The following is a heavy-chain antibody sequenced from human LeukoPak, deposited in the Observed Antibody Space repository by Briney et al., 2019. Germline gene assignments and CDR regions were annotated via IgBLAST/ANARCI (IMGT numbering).Heavy chain of an antibody. Sequence: GGSLRLPCAASGFTFSSYWMSWVCQAPGKGLEWVANIKQDGSEKYYVDSVKGRFTISRDNAKNSLYLQMNSLRAEDTAVYYCARDRFYSSGNDAFDIWGQGTMDTVSS. CDR3: ARDRFYSSGNDAFDI. J-gene: IGHJ3*02. D-gene: IGHD6-19*01. CDR2: IKQDGSEK. CDR1: GFTFSSYW. V-gene: IGHV3-7*01.